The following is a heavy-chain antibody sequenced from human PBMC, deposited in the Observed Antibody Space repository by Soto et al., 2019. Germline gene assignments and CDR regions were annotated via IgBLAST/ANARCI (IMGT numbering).Heavy chain of an antibody. J-gene: IGHJ4*02. V-gene: IGHV1-18*04. D-gene: IGHD6-6*01. CDR2: ISAYNGNT. Sequence: GASVKVSCKASGYTSTSYGISWVRQAPGQGLELMGWISAYNGNTNYAQKLQGRVTMTTDTSTSTAYMELRSLSAEDTAVYYCAKRVAYSSSSAYFDYWAQGTLVTVYS. CDR3: AKRVAYSSSSAYFDY. CDR1: GYTSTSYG.